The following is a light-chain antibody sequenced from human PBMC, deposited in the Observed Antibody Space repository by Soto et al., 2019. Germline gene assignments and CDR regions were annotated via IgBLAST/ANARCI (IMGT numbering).Light chain of an antibody. V-gene: IGLV2-23*02. CDR3: CSYANSNTLHV. J-gene: IGLJ1*01. Sequence: QSVLTQPASVSGSPGQSITIPCTGATSVIGSNNLVSWYQQHPGKAPKLIIYEVSKRPSGVSNRFSGSKSGNTASLTISGLQPEDEADYYCCSYANSNTLHVFATGTKLTVL. CDR1: TSVIGSNNL. CDR2: EVS.